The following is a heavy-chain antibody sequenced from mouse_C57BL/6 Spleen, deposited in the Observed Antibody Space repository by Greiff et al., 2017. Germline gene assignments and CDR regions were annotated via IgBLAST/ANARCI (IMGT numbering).Heavy chain of an antibody. D-gene: IGHD1-1*01. CDR3: ARSGDYYGSSTGYFDV. J-gene: IGHJ1*03. CDR2: ILPGSGST. V-gene: IGHV1-9*01. CDR1: GYTFTGYW. Sequence: QVQLQQSGAELMKPGASVKLSCKATGYTFTGYWIEWVKLRPGHGLEWIGEILPGSGSTNYNEKFKGKATFTADTSSNTAYMQLSSLTTEDSAIYYCARSGDYYGSSTGYFDVWGTGTTVTVSS.